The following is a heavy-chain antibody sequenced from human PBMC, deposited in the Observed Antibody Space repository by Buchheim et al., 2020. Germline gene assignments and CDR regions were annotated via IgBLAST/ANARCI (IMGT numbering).Heavy chain of an antibody. Sequence: VQLVESGGGSVQPGGSRRLSCTASGFSFSSYWMAWVRQVPGKGLEWVASINEDGTEKYYVDSGKGRFTISRDNAWNSLFLQMNSLRGEDTAVYYCGDPDGYWGQGTL. CDR2: INEDGTEK. V-gene: IGHV3-7*01. CDR1: GFSFSSYW. D-gene: IGHD2-21*01. J-gene: IGHJ4*02. CDR3: GDPDGY.